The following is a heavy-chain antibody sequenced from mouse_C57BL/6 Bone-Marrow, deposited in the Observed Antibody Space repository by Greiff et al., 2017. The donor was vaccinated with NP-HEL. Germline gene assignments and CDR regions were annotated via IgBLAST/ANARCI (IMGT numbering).Heavy chain of an antibody. CDR3: ARQANWAWFAY. J-gene: IGHJ3*01. V-gene: IGHV2-2*01. Sequence: QVQLQQSGPGLVQPSQSLSITCTVSGFSLTSYGVHWVRQSPGKGLEWLGVLWSGGSTDYTAAFISRLSISKDNSKSQVFFKMNSLQADDTAIYYCARQANWAWFAYWGQGTLVTVSA. D-gene: IGHD4-1*01. CDR2: LWSGGST. CDR1: GFSLTSYG.